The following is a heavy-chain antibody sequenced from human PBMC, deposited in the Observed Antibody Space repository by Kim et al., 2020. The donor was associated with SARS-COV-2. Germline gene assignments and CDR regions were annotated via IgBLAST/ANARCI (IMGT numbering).Heavy chain of an antibody. V-gene: IGHV3-30*18. CDR1: GFTFSSYG. Sequence: GGSLRLSCAASGFTFSSYGMHWVRQAPGKGLEWVAVISYDGSNKYYADSVKGRFTISRDNSKNTLYLQMNSLRAEDTAVYYCAKDLRTYCSGGSCSDAF. CDR2: ISYDGSNK. CDR3: AKDLRTYCSGGSCSDAF. D-gene: IGHD2-15*01. J-gene: IGHJ3*01.